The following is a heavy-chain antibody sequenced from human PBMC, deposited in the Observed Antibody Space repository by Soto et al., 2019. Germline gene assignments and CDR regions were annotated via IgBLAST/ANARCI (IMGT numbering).Heavy chain of an antibody. CDR1: GYNFIKYG. CDR3: TREAIVVIPAAQPSHFDS. J-gene: IGHJ4*02. CDR2: ISPYSSYT. V-gene: IGHV1-18*01. Sequence: QVQLVQSGPEVKKPGSSVKVSCKGLGYNFIKYGINWVRQDPGQGLEWMGWISPYSSYTHSAQQFQGRLTLTTDTAATTAYMELGSLRSADTPVYYCTREAIVVIPAAQPSHFDSWGQGTLVTVSS. D-gene: IGHD2-2*01.